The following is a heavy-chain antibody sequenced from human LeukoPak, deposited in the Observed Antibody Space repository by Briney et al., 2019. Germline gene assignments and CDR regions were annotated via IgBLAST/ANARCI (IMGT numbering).Heavy chain of an antibody. CDR3: ARIPGGSGSQYDY. CDR1: GFTFSSYW. Sequence: PGGSLRLSCAASGFTFSSYWMHWVRQAPGKGLVWVSCINSDGSSTFYADSVKGRFTTSRDNAENTVYLQMNSLRADDTAVYYCARIPGGSGSQYDYWGQGTLVIVSS. D-gene: IGHD3-10*01. V-gene: IGHV3-74*01. J-gene: IGHJ4*02. CDR2: INSDGSST.